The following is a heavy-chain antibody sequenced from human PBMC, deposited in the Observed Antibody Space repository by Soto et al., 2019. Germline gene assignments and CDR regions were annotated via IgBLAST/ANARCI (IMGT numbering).Heavy chain of an antibody. D-gene: IGHD3-3*01. CDR1: GGSMSRGDYY. V-gene: IGHV4-30-4*01. CDR3: AGGYDFLALGY. J-gene: IGHJ4*02. Sequence: SETLSLTCTVSGGSMSRGDYYWSWIRQPPGKGLEWIGFIYHTGSTYYSPSLKNRVTISVDKSKNQFSLKLSSVTAADTAVYYCAGGYDFLALGYWGQGTLVTVS. CDR2: IYHTGST.